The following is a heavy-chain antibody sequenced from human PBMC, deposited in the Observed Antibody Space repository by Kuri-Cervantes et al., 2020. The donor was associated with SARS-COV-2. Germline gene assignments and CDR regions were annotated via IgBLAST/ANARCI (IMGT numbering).Heavy chain of an antibody. CDR3: TRAPRYCSSTSCPPFDY. CDR2: IYHSGSA. V-gene: IGHV4/OR15-8*01. Sequence: ESLKISCAASGFTLSSYWMSWVRQAPGKGLEWIGEIYHSGSANYNPSLKSRVTISVDTSKNQFSLKLSSVTAADTAVYYCTRAPRYCSSTSCPPFDYWGQGTLVTVSS. J-gene: IGHJ4*02. D-gene: IGHD2-2*01. CDR1: GFTLSSYW.